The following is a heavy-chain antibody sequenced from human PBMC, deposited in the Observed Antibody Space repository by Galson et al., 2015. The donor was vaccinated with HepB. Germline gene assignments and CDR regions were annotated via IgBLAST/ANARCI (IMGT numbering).Heavy chain of an antibody. CDR1: GGTFSSYT. D-gene: IGHD6-13*01. CDR3: ARVLAAAGTGFDY. Sequence: SVKVSCKASGGTFSSYTISWVRQAPGQGLEWMGRIIPILGIANYAQKFQGRVTITADKSTSTAYMELSSLRSEDTAVYYCARVLAAAGTGFDYWGQGTLVTVSS. V-gene: IGHV1-69*02. J-gene: IGHJ4*02. CDR2: IIPILGIA.